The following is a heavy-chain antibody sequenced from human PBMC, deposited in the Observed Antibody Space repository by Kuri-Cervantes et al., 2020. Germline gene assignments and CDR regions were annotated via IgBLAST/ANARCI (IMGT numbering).Heavy chain of an antibody. CDR3: AKDVLRFLEWSAGPTYGGMDV. CDR1: GFTVSSNY. CDR2: IYSDGRT. V-gene: IGHV3-53*05. J-gene: IGHJ6*02. D-gene: IGHD3-3*01. Sequence: GGSLRLSCAASGFTVSSNYMSWVRQATGKGLEWVSVIYSDGRTYYAESVKGRFTISRDNAKNSLYLQMNSLRAEDAAVYYCAKDVLRFLEWSAGPTYGGMDVWGQGTTVTVSS.